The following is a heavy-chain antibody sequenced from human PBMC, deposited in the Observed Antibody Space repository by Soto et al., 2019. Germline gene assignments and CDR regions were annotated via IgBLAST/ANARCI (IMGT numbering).Heavy chain of an antibody. Sequence: GGSLRLSCAASGFTFDDYAMHWVRQAPGKGLEWVSGISWNSGSIGYADSVKGRFTISRDNAKNSLYLQMNSLRAEDTALYYCAKGYSWAATDAFDIWGQGTMVTVSS. CDR3: AKGYSWAATDAFDI. D-gene: IGHD2-15*01. CDR2: ISWNSGSI. CDR1: GFTFDDYA. V-gene: IGHV3-9*01. J-gene: IGHJ3*02.